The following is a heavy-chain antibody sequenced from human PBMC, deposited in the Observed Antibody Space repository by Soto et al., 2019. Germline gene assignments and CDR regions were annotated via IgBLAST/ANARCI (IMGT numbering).Heavy chain of an antibody. CDR3: ARGMVRGVSAFDY. CDR1: GFTVSSKY. Sequence: EVQLVESGGGLIQPGGSLRLSCAASGFTVSSKYMSWVRQAPGKGLEWVSVIYSGGSTYYADSVKGRFTISRDNSKNTLYLQMNSLRAGDTAVYYCARGMVRGVSAFDYWGQGTLVTVSS. V-gene: IGHV3-53*01. J-gene: IGHJ4*02. CDR2: IYSGGST. D-gene: IGHD3-10*01.